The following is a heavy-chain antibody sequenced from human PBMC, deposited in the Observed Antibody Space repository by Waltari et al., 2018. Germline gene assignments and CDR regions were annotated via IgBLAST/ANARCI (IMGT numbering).Heavy chain of an antibody. Sequence: QITLKESGPTLVKPTQTLTLTCTFSGFSLSTSGVGVGWIRQPPGKALEWLALIYWNDDKRYSPSLKSRLTITKDTSKNQVVLTMTNMDPVDTATYDCAHTPPGGAPIAAATDAFDIWGQGTMVTVSS. V-gene: IGHV2-5*01. CDR2: IYWNDDK. D-gene: IGHD6-13*01. J-gene: IGHJ3*02. CDR3: AHTPPGGAPIAAATDAFDI. CDR1: GFSLSTSGVG.